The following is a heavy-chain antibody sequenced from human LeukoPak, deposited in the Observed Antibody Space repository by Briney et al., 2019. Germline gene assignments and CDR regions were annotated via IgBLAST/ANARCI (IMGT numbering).Heavy chain of an antibody. Sequence: GGSLRLSCAASGFTFSSYAMSWVRQALGKGLEWVSAISGSGGSTYYADSVKGRFTISRDNSKNTLYLQMNSLRAEDTAVYYCAKFKTHYDSGPDLSFDYWGQGTLVTVSS. CDR2: ISGSGGST. CDR1: GFTFSSYA. V-gene: IGHV3-23*01. CDR3: AKFKTHYDSGPDLSFDY. J-gene: IGHJ4*02. D-gene: IGHD3-22*01.